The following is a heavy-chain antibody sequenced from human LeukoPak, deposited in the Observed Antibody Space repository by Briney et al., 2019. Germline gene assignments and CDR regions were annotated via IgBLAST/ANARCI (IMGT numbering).Heavy chain of an antibody. CDR2: INPNSGGT. J-gene: IGHJ4*02. CDR1: GYTFTGYY. Sequence: ASVKVSCKASGYTFTGYYIHWVRQAPGQGLEWMGWINPNSGGTNYAQKFQGRVTMTRDTSISTAYMELSRLRSDDTAVYYCARDRYYYDSSGYQDYWGQGTLVTVSS. V-gene: IGHV1-2*02. CDR3: ARDRYYYDSSGYQDY. D-gene: IGHD3-22*01.